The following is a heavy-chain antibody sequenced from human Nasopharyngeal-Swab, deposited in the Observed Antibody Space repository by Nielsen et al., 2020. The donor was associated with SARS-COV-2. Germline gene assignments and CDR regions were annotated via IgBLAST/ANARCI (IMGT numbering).Heavy chain of an antibody. J-gene: IGHJ6*03. CDR1: GGSISSYY. CDR3: ARDRRDGFMDV. Sequence: SETLSLTCTVSGGSISSYYWSWIRQPPGKGLEWIGRIYTSGSTNYNPSPKSRVTISVDTSKNQFSLKLSSVTAADTAVYYCARDRRDGFMDVWGKGTTVTVSS. CDR2: IYTSGST. V-gene: IGHV4-4*08. D-gene: IGHD5-24*01.